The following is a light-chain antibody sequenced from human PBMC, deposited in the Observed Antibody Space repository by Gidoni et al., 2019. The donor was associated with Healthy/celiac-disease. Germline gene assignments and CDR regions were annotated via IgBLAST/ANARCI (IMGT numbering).Light chain of an antibody. CDR2: AAS. CDR1: QSISSY. J-gene: IGKJ1*01. V-gene: IGKV1-39*01. CDR3: QQSYSTPRT. Sequence: DIQMTQSPSSLSASVGDRVTITCRESQSISSYLNWYQQKPGKAPKLLIYAASSLQSGVPSRFSGSGSGTDFTLTISSLQPEDFATYYCQQSYSTPRTFGQXTKVEIK.